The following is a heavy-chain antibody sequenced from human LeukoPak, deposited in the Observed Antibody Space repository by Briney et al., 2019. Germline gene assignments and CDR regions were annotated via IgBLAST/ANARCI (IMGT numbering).Heavy chain of an antibody. J-gene: IGHJ3*02. CDR2: ISSSSYI. V-gene: IGHV3-21*01. Sequence: PGGSLRLSCAASGFTFSSYSMNWVRQAPGKGLEWVSSISSSSYIYYADSVKGRFTISRDNAKNSLYLQMNSLRAEDTAVYYCARDYYDFRPRGAFDIWGQGTMVTVSS. CDR3: ARDYYDFRPRGAFDI. CDR1: GFTFSSYS. D-gene: IGHD3-3*01.